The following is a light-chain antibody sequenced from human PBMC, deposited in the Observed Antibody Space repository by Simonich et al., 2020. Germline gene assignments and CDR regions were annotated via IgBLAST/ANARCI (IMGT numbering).Light chain of an antibody. CDR3: QQYNNWPLT. Sequence: EIVMTQSPATLSVSPGKRATLSCRASQSFSSNLAWYQQKPGQAPRLLIYGASTRATGIPARFSGSGSGTEFTLTISSMQSEDFAVYYCQQYNNWPLTFGGGTKVEIK. V-gene: IGKV3-15*01. CDR1: QSFSSN. J-gene: IGKJ4*01. CDR2: GAS.